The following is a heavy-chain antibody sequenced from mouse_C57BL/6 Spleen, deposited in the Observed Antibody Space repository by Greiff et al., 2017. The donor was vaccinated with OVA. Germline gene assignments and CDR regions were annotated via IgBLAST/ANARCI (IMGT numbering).Heavy chain of an antibody. J-gene: IGHJ2*01. CDR2: IWTGGGT. V-gene: IGHV2-9-1*01. Sequence: VKLVESGPGLVAPSQSLSITCTVSGFSLTSYAISWVRQPPGKGLEWLGVIWTGGGTNYNSAPKSRLSISKDNSKSQVFLKMNSLQTDDTAGYYCARNFGRDGYLLDYWGQGTALTVSA. CDR1: GFSLTSYA. CDR3: ARNFGRDGYLLDY. D-gene: IGHD2-3*01.